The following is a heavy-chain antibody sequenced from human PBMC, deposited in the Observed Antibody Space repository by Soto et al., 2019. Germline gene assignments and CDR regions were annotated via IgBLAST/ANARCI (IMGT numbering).Heavy chain of an antibody. CDR3: ARGRYGAY. J-gene: IGHJ4*02. V-gene: IGHV1-18*01. Sequence: QVHLVQSGAEVKKPGASVKVSCQGSGYAFTTYDITWVRQAPGQGLECMGWISADNGNTNYAQQLQGRVTVTRDTSTSTAYMELRSVRYDDTAVYYCARGRYGAYWGQGALVNVSS. CDR1: GYAFTTYD. CDR2: ISADNGNT. D-gene: IGHD3-10*01.